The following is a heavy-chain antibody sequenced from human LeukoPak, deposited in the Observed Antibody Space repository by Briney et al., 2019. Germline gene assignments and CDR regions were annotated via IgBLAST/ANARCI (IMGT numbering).Heavy chain of an antibody. CDR3: AREPRGRDYDFWSGYDPPDYYYYMDV. D-gene: IGHD3-3*01. Sequence: SQTLSLTCTVSGGSNSSGDYYWSWIRQPPGKGLEWIGYIYYSGSTYYNPSLKSRVTISVDTSKNQFSLKLSSVTAADTAVYYCAREPRGRDYDFWSGYDPPDYYYYMDVWGKGTTVTVSS. V-gene: IGHV4-30-4*08. CDR1: GGSNSSGDYY. CDR2: IYYSGST. J-gene: IGHJ6*03.